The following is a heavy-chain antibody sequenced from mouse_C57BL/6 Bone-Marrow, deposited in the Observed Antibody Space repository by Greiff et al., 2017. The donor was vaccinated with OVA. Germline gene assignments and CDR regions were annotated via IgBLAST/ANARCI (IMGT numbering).Heavy chain of an antibody. J-gene: IGHJ4*01. CDR3: TGGVPYAMDY. CDR1: GFTFSNYW. CDR2: IRLKSDNYAT. Sequence: EVKLVESGGGLVQPGGSMKLSCVASGFTFSNYWMNWVRQSPEKGLEWVAQIRLKSDNYATHYAESVKGRFTISRDDSKSSVYLQMNNLRAEDTGIYYCTGGVPYAMDYWGQGTSVTVSS. V-gene: IGHV6-3*01.